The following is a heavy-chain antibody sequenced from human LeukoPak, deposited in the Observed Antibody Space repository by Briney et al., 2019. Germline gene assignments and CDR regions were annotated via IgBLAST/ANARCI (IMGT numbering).Heavy chain of an antibody. V-gene: IGHV4-30-4*01. CDR1: GGSISSGDYF. CDR2: IYYSGST. D-gene: IGHD3-22*01. J-gene: IGHJ4*02. CDR3: ASLTYYYDSSGYWY. Sequence: SETLSLTCTVSGGSISSGDYFWSWIRQPPGKGLEWIGYIYYSGSTYYNPSLKSRVTISGDTSKNQFSLKLSSVTAADTAVYYCASLTYYYDSSGYWYWGQGTLVTVSS.